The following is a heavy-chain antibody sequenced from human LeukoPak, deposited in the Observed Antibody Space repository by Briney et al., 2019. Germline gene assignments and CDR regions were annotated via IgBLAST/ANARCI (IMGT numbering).Heavy chain of an antibody. V-gene: IGHV4-34*01. J-gene: IGHJ3*02. CDR1: GGSFSGYY. Sequence: SETLSLTCAVYGGSFSGYYWSWIRQPPGKGLEWIGEINHSGSTNYNPSLKSRVTISVDTSKNQFSLKLSSVTAADTAVYYCARLPITMVRGVINDAFDIWGQGTMVTVSS. CDR3: ARLPITMVRGVINDAFDI. CDR2: INHSGST. D-gene: IGHD3-10*01.